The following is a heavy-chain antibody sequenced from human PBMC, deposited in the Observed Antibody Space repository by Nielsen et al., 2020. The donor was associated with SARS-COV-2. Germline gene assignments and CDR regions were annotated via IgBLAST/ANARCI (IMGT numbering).Heavy chain of an antibody. V-gene: IGHV3-30*04. CDR1: GFTFSSYA. CDR3: ARDDPGGYYYYGMDV. J-gene: IGHJ6*02. CDR2: ISYDGSNK. D-gene: IGHD3-16*01. Sequence: SLKISCAASGFTFSSYAMHWVRQAPGKGLEWVAVISYDGSNKYYADSVKGRFTISRDNSKNTLYLQMNSLRAEDTAVYYCARDDPGGYYYYGMDVWGHGTTVTVSS.